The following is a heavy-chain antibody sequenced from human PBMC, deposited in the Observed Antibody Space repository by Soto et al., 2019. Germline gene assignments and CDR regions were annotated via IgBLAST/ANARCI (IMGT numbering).Heavy chain of an antibody. Sequence: EVQLLESGGGLVQPGGSLRLSCAASGFTFANYAMSWVRQSPGKGLEWVSSINDDGDSTHHADSVKGRFTISRDTSKNTLYLQLDNLGAEDTAVYFCAKSLSAAVNYGMDVWGQGTTVTVSS. J-gene: IGHJ6*02. CDR2: INDDGDST. D-gene: IGHD6-13*01. CDR3: AKSLSAAVNYGMDV. V-gene: IGHV3-23*01. CDR1: GFTFANYA.